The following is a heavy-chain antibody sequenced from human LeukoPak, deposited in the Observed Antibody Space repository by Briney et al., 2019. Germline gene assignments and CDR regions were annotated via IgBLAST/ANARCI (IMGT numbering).Heavy chain of an antibody. D-gene: IGHD6-13*01. V-gene: IGHV3-23*01. Sequence: GGSLRLSCAASGFTFYSYAMNWVRQTPGKGLEGVSTFSGSGGRIYYGDSVKGRFTISRDNSKNTLYLQMNSLRAEDTALYYCARDSRHLSSTRGGLKESRGAFFDYWGQGTLVTVSS. CDR2: FSGSGGRI. J-gene: IGHJ4*02. CDR1: GFTFYSYA. CDR3: ARDSRHLSSTRGGLKESRGAFFDY.